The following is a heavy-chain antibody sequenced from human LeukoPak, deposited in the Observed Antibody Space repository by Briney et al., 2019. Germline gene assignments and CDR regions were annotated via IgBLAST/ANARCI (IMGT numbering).Heavy chain of an antibody. V-gene: IGHV3-7*03. Sequence: GGSLRLSCAASGLTFSSYWMSWVRQAPGKGLEWVANIKQDGSEKYYVDSVKGRFTISRDNAKNSLYLQMNSLRAEDTAVYYCARAPRDSSGYDYWGQGTLVTVSS. D-gene: IGHD3-22*01. CDR3: ARAPRDSSGYDY. CDR1: GLTFSSYW. J-gene: IGHJ4*02. CDR2: IKQDGSEK.